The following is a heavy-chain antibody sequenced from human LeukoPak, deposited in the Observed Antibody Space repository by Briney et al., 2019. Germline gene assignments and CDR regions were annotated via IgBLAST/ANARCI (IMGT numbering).Heavy chain of an antibody. V-gene: IGHV3-11*06. CDR3: ASHLLYYDAFDI. J-gene: IGHJ3*02. CDR1: GFTFSDYY. CDR2: ISSSSSYT. D-gene: IGHD2-8*01. Sequence: GGSLRLSCAASGFTFSDYYMSWIRQAPGKGLEWVSYISSSSSYTNYADSVKGRFTISRDNSKNTLYLQMNSLRAEDTAVYYCASHLLYYDAFDIWGQGTMVTVCS.